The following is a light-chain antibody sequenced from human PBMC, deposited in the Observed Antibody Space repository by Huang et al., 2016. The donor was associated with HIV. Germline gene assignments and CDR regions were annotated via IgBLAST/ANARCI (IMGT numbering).Light chain of an antibody. CDR2: AAS. CDR1: QSISSY. V-gene: IGKV1-39*01. Sequence: DIQMTQSPSSLSAFVGDRVTITCRASQSISSYLNWYLQKPGKAPKLLIYAASSLQSGVPSRFSGSGSGTDFTLIITSLQPEDFATYYCQQSYSTPPWTFGQGTKVEIK. CDR3: QQSYSTPPWT. J-gene: IGKJ1*01.